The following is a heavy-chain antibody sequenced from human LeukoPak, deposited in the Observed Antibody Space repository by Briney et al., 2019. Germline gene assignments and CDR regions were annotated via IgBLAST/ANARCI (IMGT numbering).Heavy chain of an antibody. CDR3: AKDRPEWFGELPV. Sequence: PGGSLRLSCAASGFTFSSYGMHWVRQAPGKGLEWVAVISYDGSNKYYADSVKGRFTISRDNSKNTLYLQMNSLRAEDTAVYYCAKDRPEWFGELPVWGQGTTVTVS. V-gene: IGHV3-30*18. CDR2: ISYDGSNK. D-gene: IGHD3-10*01. J-gene: IGHJ6*02. CDR1: GFTFSSYG.